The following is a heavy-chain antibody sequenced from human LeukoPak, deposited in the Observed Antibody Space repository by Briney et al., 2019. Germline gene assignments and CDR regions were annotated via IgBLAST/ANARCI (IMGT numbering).Heavy chain of an antibody. CDR3: AKAIHSSSSGEVDY. CDR2: IRYDGSNK. CDR1: GFIFSNYA. D-gene: IGHD6-6*01. J-gene: IGHJ4*02. Sequence: SGGSLRLSCAASGFIFSNYAMHWVRQAPGKGLEWVTFIRYDGSNKYYAESVKGRFTISRDNSKNTLYLQMNSLRAEDTAVYYCAKAIHSSSSGEVDYWGQGTLVTVSS. V-gene: IGHV3-30*02.